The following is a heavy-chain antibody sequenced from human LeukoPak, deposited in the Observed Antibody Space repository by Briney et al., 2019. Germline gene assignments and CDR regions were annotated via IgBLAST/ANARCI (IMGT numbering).Heavy chain of an antibody. V-gene: IGHV3-74*01. J-gene: IGHJ4*02. Sequence: GGSLRLSCAASGFPFGSYWMHWVRQAPGQGLMWVSRVKHDGSGASYADSVKGRFTISRDNARNTLYLEMNSLRAEDTAVYYCARDSETSYWGWGQGTLVTVSS. CDR2: VKHDGSGA. CDR3: ARDSETSYWG. D-gene: IGHD7-27*01. CDR1: GFPFGSYW.